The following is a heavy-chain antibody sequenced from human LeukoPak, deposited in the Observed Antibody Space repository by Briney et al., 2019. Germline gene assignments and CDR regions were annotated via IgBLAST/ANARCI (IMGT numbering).Heavy chain of an antibody. J-gene: IGHJ4*02. D-gene: IGHD3-3*02. CDR2: IKEDGSEK. CDR3: ARDSQHLNFDH. Sequence: PGGSLRLSCAASGFTFSNYWMNWVRQAPGKGLEWVANIKEDGSEKYYVDSVKGRFTISRDNAKNSLYLQMDSLRAEDTAVHYCARDSQHLNFDHWGQGTLVTVSS. V-gene: IGHV3-7*04. CDR1: GFTFSNYW.